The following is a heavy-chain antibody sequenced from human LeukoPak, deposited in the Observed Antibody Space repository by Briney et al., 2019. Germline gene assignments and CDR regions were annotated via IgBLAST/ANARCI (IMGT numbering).Heavy chain of an antibody. CDR2: ISSSSSYI. CDR3: ARDRIAAAGTIDY. J-gene: IGHJ4*02. V-gene: IGHV3-21*01. Sequence: GGSLRLSCAASGFTFDDYAMHWVRRAPGKGLEWVSGISSSSSYIYYADSVKGRFTISRDNAKNSLYLQMNSLRAEDTAVYYCARDRIAAAGTIDYRGQGTLVTVSS. D-gene: IGHD6-13*01. CDR1: GFTFDDYA.